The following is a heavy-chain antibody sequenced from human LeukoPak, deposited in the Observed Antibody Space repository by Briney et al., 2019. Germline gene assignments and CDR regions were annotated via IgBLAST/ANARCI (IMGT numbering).Heavy chain of an antibody. V-gene: IGHV3-30*18. J-gene: IGHJ4*02. CDR3: AKHAVRSGRSRLDY. Sequence: GGSLRLSCAASGFTFSSYGMHWVRQAPGKGLEWVAVISYDGSNKYYADSVKGRFTISRDNSKNTLYLQMNSLRAEDTAVYYCAKHAVRSGRSRLDYWGQGTLVTVSS. CDR2: ISYDGSNK. CDR1: GFTFSSYG. D-gene: IGHD1-26*01.